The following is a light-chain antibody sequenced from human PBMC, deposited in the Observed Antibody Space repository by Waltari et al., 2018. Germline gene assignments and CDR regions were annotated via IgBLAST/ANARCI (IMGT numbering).Light chain of an antibody. CDR2: GAS. CDR3: QHYNNWPPGRT. CDR1: QSICSN. J-gene: IGKJ1*01. V-gene: IGKV3-15*01. Sequence: DIVMTQSQATLSVSSGESATLPCRASQSICSNLAWYQQKSGQAPRLLIYGASTRATGIPARFSGSGSGTEFTLTISSLQSGDFAVYYCQHYNNWPPGRTFGQGTKVEIK.